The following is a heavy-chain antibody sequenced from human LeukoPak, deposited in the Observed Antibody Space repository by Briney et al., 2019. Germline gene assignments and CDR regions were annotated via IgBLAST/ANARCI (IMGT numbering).Heavy chain of an antibody. CDR2: IYHSGST. CDR1: GGSISSGGYY. CDR3: ARDPEWSIHGFDI. J-gene: IGHJ3*02. D-gene: IGHD3-3*01. Sequence: SETLSLTCTVSGGSISSGGYYWSWIRQPPGKGLEWIGYIYHSGSTYYNPSLKSRVTISVDRSKNQFSLKLSSVTAADTAVYYCARDPEWSIHGFDIWGQGTMVTVSS. V-gene: IGHV4-30-2*01.